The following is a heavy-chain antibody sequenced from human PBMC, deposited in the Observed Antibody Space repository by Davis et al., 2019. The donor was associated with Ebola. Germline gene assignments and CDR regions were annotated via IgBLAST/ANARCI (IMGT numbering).Heavy chain of an antibody. CDR1: GGSIGTYY. CDR2: ITYSGKT. V-gene: IGHV4-59*01. Sequence: MPSETLSLTCTVSGGSIGTYYWSWIRQPPGKGLEWIGYITYSGKTYYNPSLESRVTVSLDTSKNQFSLNLTSVTAADTAVYYCARDLGYDNWFDPWGQGTLVTVSS. J-gene: IGHJ5*02. D-gene: IGHD5-12*01. CDR3: ARDLGYDNWFDP.